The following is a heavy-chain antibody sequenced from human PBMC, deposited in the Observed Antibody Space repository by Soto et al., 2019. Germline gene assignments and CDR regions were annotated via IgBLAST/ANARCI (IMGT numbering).Heavy chain of an antibody. CDR3: ARGEQLYPDFYGMDV. D-gene: IGHD3-3*01. Sequence: ASVKVSCKASGYSFTTHAMIWVRQAPGQRPEWMGWINTGNGNTRYSQKFQGRVNITRDTSASTAYMELSSLKSEDTAVYYCARGEQLYPDFYGMDVWGQGSTVTV. CDR1: GYSFTTHA. V-gene: IGHV1-3*04. J-gene: IGHJ6*02. CDR2: INTGNGNT.